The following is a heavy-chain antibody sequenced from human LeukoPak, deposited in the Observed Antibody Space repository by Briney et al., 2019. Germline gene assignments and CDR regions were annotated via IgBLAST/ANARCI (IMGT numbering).Heavy chain of an antibody. CDR3: ARARPSMWIDY. V-gene: IGHV3-30*04. CDR1: GFTFSSYA. D-gene: IGHD5-12*01. Sequence: GGSLRLSCAASGFTFSSYAMSWVRQAPGKGLEWVAVISYDGSDKFYADSVKGRFTISRDSSKNTLYLQMNSLRPEDTAVYYCARARPSMWIDYWGQGTLVTVSS. J-gene: IGHJ4*02. CDR2: ISYDGSDK.